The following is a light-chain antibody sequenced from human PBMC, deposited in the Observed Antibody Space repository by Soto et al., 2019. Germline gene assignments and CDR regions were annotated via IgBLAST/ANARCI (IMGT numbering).Light chain of an antibody. V-gene: IGKV3D-20*02. CDR2: GAS. Sequence: EIVLTQSPGTLSLSPGERATLSCRASQSVSNNYLAWYQQKPGQAPRRLIYGASSRATGIPDRFSGSGSGTDFTLTISRLEPEDFAVYYCQQRSNWPLTFGGGTKVDIK. CDR1: QSVSNNY. J-gene: IGKJ4*01. CDR3: QQRSNWPLT.